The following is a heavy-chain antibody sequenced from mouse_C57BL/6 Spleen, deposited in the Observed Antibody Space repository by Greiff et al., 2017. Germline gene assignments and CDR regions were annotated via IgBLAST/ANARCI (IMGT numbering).Heavy chain of an antibody. D-gene: IGHD3-2*02. V-gene: IGHV14-2*01. CDR2: IDPEDGET. J-gene: IGHJ2*01. Sequence: VQLQQSGAELVKPGASVKLSCTASGFNIKDYYMHWVKQRTEQGLEWIGRIDPEDGETKYAPPFQGKATIPADTSSNTAHLHLTSPASEDTAVYCCARAAQAKDYWGQGTTLTVSS. CDR3: ARAAQAKDY. CDR1: GFNIKDYY.